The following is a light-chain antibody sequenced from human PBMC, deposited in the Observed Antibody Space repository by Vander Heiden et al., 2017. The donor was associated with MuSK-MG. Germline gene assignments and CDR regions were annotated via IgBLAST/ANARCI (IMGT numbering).Light chain of an antibody. Sequence: DIQMTQSPSTLPASVGDTVTLTCRASQSVSTWVTWYQQKPGRAPKLLIFDASSLEGGVPSRFSGSGSGTEFTLTISSLQPDDFATYYCQQDDSALGTFGQGTKVEIK. CDR1: QSVSTW. CDR2: DAS. J-gene: IGKJ1*01. V-gene: IGKV1-5*01. CDR3: QQDDSALGT.